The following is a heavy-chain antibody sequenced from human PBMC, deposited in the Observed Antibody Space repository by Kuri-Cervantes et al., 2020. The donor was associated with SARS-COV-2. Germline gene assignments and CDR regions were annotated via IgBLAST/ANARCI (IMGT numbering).Heavy chain of an antibody. J-gene: IGHJ5*02. Sequence: SETLSLTCTVSGYSISSGYYWGWIRQPPGKGLEWIGSIYHSGSTYHNPSLKSRVTISVDTSKNQFSLKLSSVTAADTAVYYCARHPADPGPNWFDPWGQGTLVTVSS. V-gene: IGHV4-38-2*02. CDR3: ARHPADPGPNWFDP. CDR2: IYHSGST. CDR1: GYSISSGYY.